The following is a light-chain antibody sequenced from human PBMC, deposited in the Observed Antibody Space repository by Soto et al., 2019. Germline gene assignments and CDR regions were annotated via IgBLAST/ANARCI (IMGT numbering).Light chain of an antibody. CDR1: QSVSSN. CDR2: GAS. V-gene: IGKV3-15*01. Sequence: FELTHSPATLSVSPWERATLSCRASQSVSSNLAWYQQKPGQAPRLLIYGASTRATGIPARFSGSGSGTDFTLTISSLQPEDFATYYCQQSYSTRTFGQGTRWIS. CDR3: QQSYSTRT. J-gene: IGKJ1*01.